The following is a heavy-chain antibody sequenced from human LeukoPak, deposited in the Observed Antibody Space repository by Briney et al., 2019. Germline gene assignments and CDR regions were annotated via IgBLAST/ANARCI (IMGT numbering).Heavy chain of an antibody. J-gene: IGHJ5*02. CDR3: AVGRDGDPNWFDP. Sequence: HPGGSLRLPCAASGFTFSSYAMNWVRQAPGKGLEWVSAISGSGGSTYYADSVKGRFTISRDNSKNTLYLQMNSLRAEDTAVYYCAVGRDGDPNWFDPWGQGTLVTVSS. D-gene: IGHD4-17*01. V-gene: IGHV3-23*01. CDR1: GFTFSSYA. CDR2: ISGSGGST.